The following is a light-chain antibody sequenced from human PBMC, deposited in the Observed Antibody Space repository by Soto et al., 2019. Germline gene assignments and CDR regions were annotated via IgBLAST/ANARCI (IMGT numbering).Light chain of an antibody. CDR2: DTN. CDR3: LLAYSGDREV. J-gene: IGLJ2*01. CDR1: TGVVTSGHS. Sequence: QSVVTQEPSLTVSPGGTVTLTCGSSTGVVTSGHSPSWFQQKPGQAPRTLISDTNNKFSWTPARFSGSLLGGRAALTLSGAQPEDEADYYCLLAYSGDREVFGGGTKLTVL. V-gene: IGLV7-46*01.